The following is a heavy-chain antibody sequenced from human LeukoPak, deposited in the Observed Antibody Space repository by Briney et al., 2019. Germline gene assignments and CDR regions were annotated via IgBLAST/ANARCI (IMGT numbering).Heavy chain of an antibody. V-gene: IGHV1-2*06. CDR1: GYTFTGYY. CDR2: IKPNNGAT. D-gene: IGHD1-26*01. J-gene: IGHJ4*02. Sequence: ASVKVSCKASGYTFTGYYMHWVRQAPGQGLEWMGRIKPNNGATNYAQKFQGMVTITGDTSISTAYMELSSLRSDDTAVYYCTRESGNYHENDYWGQGTLVTVSS. CDR3: TRESGNYHENDY.